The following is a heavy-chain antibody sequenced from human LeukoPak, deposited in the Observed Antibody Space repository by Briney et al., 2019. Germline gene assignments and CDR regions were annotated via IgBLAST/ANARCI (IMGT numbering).Heavy chain of an antibody. J-gene: IGHJ4*02. CDR3: SSSWLLEH. D-gene: IGHD5-12*01. CDR1: GFAFSTYP. V-gene: IGHV3-23*01. Sequence: PGGSLRLSCVASGFAFSTYPMNWVRQAPGQGLEWVSIIRGDEGYIYYGDSVRGRFTVSRDNSKNTLYLQMNNLEVDDTAIYYCSSSWLLEHWGQGTLVTVSS. CDR2: IRGDEGYI.